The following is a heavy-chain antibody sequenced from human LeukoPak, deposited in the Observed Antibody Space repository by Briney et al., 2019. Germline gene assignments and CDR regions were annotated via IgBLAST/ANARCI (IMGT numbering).Heavy chain of an antibody. J-gene: IGHJ2*01. D-gene: IGHD5-18*01. Sequence: SETLSLTCTVSGGSINNDSFYWGWIRQPPGKGLEWIGNMYYSGSTYYNPSLKSRLTISVDTSKNQFSLKLSSVTAADTAVYYCARHTARYFDLWGRGTLVTVSS. CDR3: ARHTARYFDL. CDR1: GGSINNDSFY. CDR2: MYYSGST. V-gene: IGHV4-39*01.